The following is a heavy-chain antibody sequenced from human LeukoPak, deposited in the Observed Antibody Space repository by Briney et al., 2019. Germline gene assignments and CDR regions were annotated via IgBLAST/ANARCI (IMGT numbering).Heavy chain of an antibody. CDR3: AKGLYSGYDVPTFDY. V-gene: IGHV3-9*01. Sequence: PTGRSLRLSCAASGFSFDDYAMHWVRQAPGKGLEWVSGISWNRGSIGYADSVKGRFTISRDNAKNSLYLQMNSLRAEDTALHYCAKGLYSGYDVPTFDYWGQGTLVTVSS. CDR1: GFSFDDYA. CDR2: ISWNRGSI. J-gene: IGHJ4*02. D-gene: IGHD5-12*01.